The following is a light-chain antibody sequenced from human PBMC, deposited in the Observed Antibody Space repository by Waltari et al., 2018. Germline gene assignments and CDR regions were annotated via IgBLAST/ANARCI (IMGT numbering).Light chain of an antibody. CDR2: EVT. V-gene: IGLV2-8*01. J-gene: IGLJ3*02. Sequence: QSALTQPPSASGSPGQSVTISCTGTSSDVGGYDHVSWYQQHPGKAPKLMIYEVTKRPSGVPVRFPGSKSGNTASLTVSGLQAEDEADYYCCSYAGTNNLGVFGGGTKLTVL. CDR1: SSDVGGYDH. CDR3: CSYAGTNNLGV.